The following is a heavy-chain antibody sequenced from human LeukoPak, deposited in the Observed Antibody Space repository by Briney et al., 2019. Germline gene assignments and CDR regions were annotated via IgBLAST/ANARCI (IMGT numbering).Heavy chain of an antibody. V-gene: IGHV1-2*02. D-gene: IGHD3-9*01. CDR3: ARGGTYYDILTGYYIGYYFDY. CDR1: GYTFTGYY. Sequence: GASVKVSCKASGYTFTGYYMHWVRQAPGQGLEWMGWINPNSGGTNYAQKFQGRVTMTRDTSISTAYMELSRLRSDDTAVYYCARGGTYYDILTGYYIGYYFDYWGQGTLVTVSS. CDR2: INPNSGGT. J-gene: IGHJ4*02.